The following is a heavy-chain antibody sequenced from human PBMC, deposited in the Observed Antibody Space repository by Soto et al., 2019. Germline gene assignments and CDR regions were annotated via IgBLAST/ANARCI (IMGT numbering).Heavy chain of an antibody. CDR2: IYWDDDK. CDR1: GFSLSTSGVG. J-gene: IGHJ5*02. V-gene: IGHV2-5*02. Sequence: QITLKESGPTLVKPTQTLTLTCTSSGFSLSTSGVGVGWIRQPPGKALEWLALIYWDDDKRYSPSLKSRLTITKDTSKNQVVLTMTNMDPVDTATYYCAHRRGYYDSSGYWFDPWGQGILVTVSS. CDR3: AHRRGYYDSSGYWFDP. D-gene: IGHD3-22*01.